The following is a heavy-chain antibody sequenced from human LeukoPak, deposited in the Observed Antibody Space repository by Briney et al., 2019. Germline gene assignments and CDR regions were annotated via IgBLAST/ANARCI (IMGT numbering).Heavy chain of an antibody. CDR2: VSYIGGT. D-gene: IGHD4-11*01. Sequence: SETLSLTCTVSGVSISQNYWTWIRQSPGKGLEWIGFVSYIGGTRYNPSPKSRLSLSIDTSKNQFSLDLTSVTASDTAVYYCATSIGSKNAFHIWGRGTAVTVSS. J-gene: IGHJ3*02. CDR1: GVSISQNY. V-gene: IGHV4-59*08. CDR3: ATSIGSKNAFHI.